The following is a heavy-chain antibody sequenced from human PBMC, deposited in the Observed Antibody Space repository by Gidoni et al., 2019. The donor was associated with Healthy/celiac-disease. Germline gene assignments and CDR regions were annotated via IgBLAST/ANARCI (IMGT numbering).Heavy chain of an antibody. CDR1: GDTVSKNSAA. Sequence: QVQLQQSGPGLVKPAQTLSLTCAIPGDTVSKNSAAWNWIRQSPSRGLEWLGRTYYRSKWYTDYGISVKSRVTIKPDTSKNQFSLQLNSVTPEDTAVYYCAREPHIVVAPAAPQDYYYYYYMDVWGKGTTVTVSS. D-gene: IGHD2-2*01. V-gene: IGHV6-1*01. CDR2: TYYRSKWYT. J-gene: IGHJ6*03. CDR3: AREPHIVVAPAAPQDYYYYYYMDV.